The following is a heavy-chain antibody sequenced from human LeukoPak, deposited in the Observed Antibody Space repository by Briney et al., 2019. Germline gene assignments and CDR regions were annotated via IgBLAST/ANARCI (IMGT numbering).Heavy chain of an antibody. D-gene: IGHD4-17*01. V-gene: IGHV3-23*01. J-gene: IGHJ3*02. CDR1: GFTFSTYA. CDR3: AKRYGDYAYDVFDI. CDR2: ISGSGGNT. Sequence: GGSLRLSXAASGFTFSTYAMSWVRQAPGKGREWVSHISGSGGNTYYADSVKGRFTVSRHNSKNTLYLQMNSLRAEGTAVYYCAKRYGDYAYDVFDIWGQGAMVTVSS.